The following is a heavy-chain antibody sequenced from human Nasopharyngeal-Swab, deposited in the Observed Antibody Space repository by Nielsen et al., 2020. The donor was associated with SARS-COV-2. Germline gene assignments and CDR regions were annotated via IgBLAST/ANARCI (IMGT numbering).Heavy chain of an antibody. Sequence: ASVTASCKVSGSTLTDLSMHWVRQAPGKGLEWTGGFDPEDGETIYAQKFQGRVTMTEDTSTDTAYMELSRLRSDDTAVYYCARDQTISSNAFDIWGQGTMVTVSS. CDR2: FDPEDGET. V-gene: IGHV1-24*01. D-gene: IGHD2-2*01. J-gene: IGHJ3*02. CDR3: ARDQTISSNAFDI. CDR1: GSTLTDLS.